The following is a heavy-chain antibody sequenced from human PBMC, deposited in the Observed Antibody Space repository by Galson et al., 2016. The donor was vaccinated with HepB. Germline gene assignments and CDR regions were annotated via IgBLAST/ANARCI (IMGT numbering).Heavy chain of an antibody. CDR2: VHYSGET. J-gene: IGHJ4*02. Sequence: ETLSLTCRVSGGSLSTFFWSWFRQAPGKGLEWIGYVHYSGETDYNPSLKSRVTMSLDTSKNQFSLKLNSVTAADTAVYFCAREWYSNFYFDFWGQGALVTVSS. V-gene: IGHV4-59*01. CDR1: GGSLSTFF. CDR3: AREWYSNFYFDF. D-gene: IGHD4-11*01.